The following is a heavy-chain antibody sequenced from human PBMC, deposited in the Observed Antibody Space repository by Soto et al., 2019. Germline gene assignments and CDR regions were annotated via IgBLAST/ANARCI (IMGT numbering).Heavy chain of an antibody. CDR3: TTVVSGSYYFLSADYYYYGMDV. J-gene: IGHJ6*02. V-gene: IGHV3-15*07. Sequence: PGGSLRLSCAASGFTFSNAWMNWVRQDQGKGLEWVGRIKSKTDGGTTDYAAPVKGRFTISRDDSKNTLYLQMNSLKTEDTAVYYCTTVVSGSYYFLSADYYYYGMDVWGQGTTVNVSS. CDR1: GFTFSNAW. D-gene: IGHD1-26*01. CDR2: IKSKTDGGTT.